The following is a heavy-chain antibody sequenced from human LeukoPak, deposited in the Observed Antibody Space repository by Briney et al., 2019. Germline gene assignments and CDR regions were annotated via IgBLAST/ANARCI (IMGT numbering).Heavy chain of an antibody. Sequence: ASVNVSCKASGYTFTSYGISWVRQAPGQGLEWMGWISAYNGNTNYAQKLQGRVTMTTDTSTSTAYMELRSLRSDDTAVYYCARVYCSSTSCYGEAYYYYGMDVWGQGTTVTVSS. V-gene: IGHV1-18*01. CDR3: ARVYCSSTSCYGEAYYYYGMDV. D-gene: IGHD2-2*01. J-gene: IGHJ6*02. CDR1: GYTFTSYG. CDR2: ISAYNGNT.